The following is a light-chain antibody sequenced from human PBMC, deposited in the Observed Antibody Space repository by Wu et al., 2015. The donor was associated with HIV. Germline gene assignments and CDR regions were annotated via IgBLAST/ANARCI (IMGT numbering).Light chain of an antibody. CDR1: QSVTSNH. CDR2: GAS. V-gene: IGKV3-20*01. Sequence: EIVLTQSPGTLSLSPGERATLSCRASQSVTSNHLAWYQQKPGQAPRLLIYGASSRATGIPDRVSGSGSGTDFTLTISRLEPEDFAVYYCQQYGGSSYSFGQGTKLEVK. J-gene: IGKJ2*03. CDR3: QQYGGSSYS.